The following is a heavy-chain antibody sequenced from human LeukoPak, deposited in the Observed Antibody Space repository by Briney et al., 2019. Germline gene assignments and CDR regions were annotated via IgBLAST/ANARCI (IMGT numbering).Heavy chain of an antibody. CDR1: SGSVSSGTYY. J-gene: IGHJ6*03. V-gene: IGHV4-61*09. D-gene: IGHD2-2*01. Sequence: NPSETLSLTCTVSSGSVSSGTYYWTWIRQPAGKGLEWIGHFYSGGSTNYNPSLKSRVTISTDTSKTQFSLMLSSVTAADTAVYYCGRGNYCGNTRCHGYYYMDVWGKGATVTVSS. CDR2: FYSGGST. CDR3: GRGNYCGNTRCHGYYYMDV.